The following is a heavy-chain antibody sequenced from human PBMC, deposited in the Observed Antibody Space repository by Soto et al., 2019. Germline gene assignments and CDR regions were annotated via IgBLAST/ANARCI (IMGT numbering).Heavy chain of an antibody. D-gene: IGHD1-1*01. CDR3: ARDRGIRLDRSNWFDP. CDR2: ISHDGTNE. Sequence: PGGSLRLSCAASGFIFSNYAMDWVRQAPGKGLEWVAAISHDGTNEYYTDSVKGRFTISRDNSKNTLFLQMNSLRTDDAGVYFCARDRGIRLDRSNWFDPWGQGTLVTVSS. V-gene: IGHV3-30-3*01. J-gene: IGHJ5*02. CDR1: GFIFSNYA.